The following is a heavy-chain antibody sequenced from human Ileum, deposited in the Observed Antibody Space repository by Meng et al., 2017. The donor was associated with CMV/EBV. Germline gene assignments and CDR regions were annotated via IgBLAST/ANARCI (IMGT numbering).Heavy chain of an antibody. D-gene: IGHD6-19*01. V-gene: IGHV3-30*02. CDR3: AKVRDSSAWYTDYFDY. CDR1: QFTFTDYG. Sequence: GGSLRLSCAASQFTFTDYGIHWVRQAPGKGLEWVAFMWYDGSKEFYADSVEGRFTISRDNSKNTLFLQMDSLRAEDTAVYYCAKVRDSSAWYTDYFDYWGHGTRVTVSS. CDR2: MWYDGSKE. J-gene: IGHJ4*01.